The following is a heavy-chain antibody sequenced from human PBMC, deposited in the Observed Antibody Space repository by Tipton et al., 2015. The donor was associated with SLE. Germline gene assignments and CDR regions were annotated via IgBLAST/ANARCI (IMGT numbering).Heavy chain of an antibody. V-gene: IGHV3-11*04. Sequence: GSLRLSCADSGFSFSYSYMSWIRQAPGKGLEWVSDISSSGSNTFYAESVEGRFTISRDNPKNSVYLQMNSLRGDDTAVYFCARRRAAGSYDLWGQGTLVTVSS. J-gene: IGHJ3*01. D-gene: IGHD3-9*01. CDR3: ARRRAAGSYDL. CDR2: ISSSGSNT. CDR1: GFSFSYSY.